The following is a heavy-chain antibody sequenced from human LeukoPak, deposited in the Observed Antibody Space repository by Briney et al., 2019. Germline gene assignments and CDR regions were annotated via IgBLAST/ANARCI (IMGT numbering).Heavy chain of an antibody. J-gene: IGHJ4*02. V-gene: IGHV3-11*04. CDR2: ISSSGTTV. Sequence: KPGGSLRLSCAASGFIFSDYYMSWIRQAPGKGLEWVSYISSSGTTVNYADSVKGRFTTSRDNAKNSLYLQMSSLRAEDTAVYYCARDPRSSWYGGLDHWGQGTLVAVSS. D-gene: IGHD6-19*01. CDR3: ARDPRSSWYGGLDH. CDR1: GFIFSDYY.